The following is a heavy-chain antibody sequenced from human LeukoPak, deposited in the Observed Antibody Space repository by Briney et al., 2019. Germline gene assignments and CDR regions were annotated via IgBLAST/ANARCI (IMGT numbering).Heavy chain of an antibody. D-gene: IGHD4-17*01. Sequence: GGSLRLSCAASGFTFSTYAMTWVRQAPGKGLEWVSAISGSGGSTYYANSVKGRFTISRDNSKNTLYLQMNSLRAEDTAVYYCAKGDDYGDLIASFDYWGQGTLVTVSS. J-gene: IGHJ4*02. CDR1: GFTFSTYA. CDR2: ISGSGGST. V-gene: IGHV3-23*01. CDR3: AKGDDYGDLIASFDY.